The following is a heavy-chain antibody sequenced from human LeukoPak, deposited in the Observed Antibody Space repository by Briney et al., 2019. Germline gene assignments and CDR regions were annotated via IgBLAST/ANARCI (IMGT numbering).Heavy chain of an antibody. CDR2: INPNSGGT. V-gene: IGHV1-2*06. D-gene: IGHD3-10*01. CDR1: GYTFTGYY. CDR3: ARGAMVRGVITFDY. Sequence: ASVKVSCKASGYTFTGYYMHWVRQAPGQGFGWMGRINPNSGGTNYAQKFQGRVTMTRDTSISTAYMELSRLRSDDTAVYYCARGAMVRGVITFDYWGQGTLVTVSS. J-gene: IGHJ4*02.